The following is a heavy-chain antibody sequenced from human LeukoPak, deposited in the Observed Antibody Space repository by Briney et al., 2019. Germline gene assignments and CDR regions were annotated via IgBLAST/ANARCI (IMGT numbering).Heavy chain of an antibody. CDR3: ARLTRRWRGFDP. CDR2: INHSGST. J-gene: IGHJ5*02. Sequence: SETLSLTCAVYGGSFSGYYWSWIRQPPGKGREWIGEINHSGSTNYNPSLKSRVTISVDTSKNQFSLKLSSVTAADTAVYYCARLTRRWRGFDPWGQGTLVTVSS. CDR1: GGSFSGYY. D-gene: IGHD2-15*01. V-gene: IGHV4-34*01.